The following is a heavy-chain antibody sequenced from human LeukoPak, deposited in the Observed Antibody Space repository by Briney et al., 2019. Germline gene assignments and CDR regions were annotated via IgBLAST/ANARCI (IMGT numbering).Heavy chain of an antibody. CDR2: IYTGGST. CDR3: ASAPKYYDFWSGESNWFDP. D-gene: IGHD3-3*01. J-gene: IGHJ5*02. CDR1: GGSISSGSYY. V-gene: IGHV4-61*02. Sequence: SETLSLTCTVSGGSISSGSYYWSWTRQPAGKGLEWIGRIYTGGSTNYNPSLKSRVTISVDTSKNQFSLKLSSVTAADTAVYYCASAPKYYDFWSGESNWFDPWGQGTLVTVSS.